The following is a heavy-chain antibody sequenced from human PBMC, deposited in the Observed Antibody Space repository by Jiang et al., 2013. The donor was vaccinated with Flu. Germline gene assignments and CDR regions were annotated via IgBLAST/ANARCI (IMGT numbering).Heavy chain of an antibody. Sequence: LLEVWGRLGAAGGVAETLLCKPLDSPLTTMAMGWVRQAPGKGWSGYSGIRTSGATTYYADSVKGRFTISRGNSKNTLFLQMNSLRPEDTGLYYCAKSDRYCVAMTCYTSFDWWGQGTLVTISS. V-gene: IGHV3-23*01. D-gene: IGHD5/OR15-5a*01. CDR3: AKSDRYCVAMTCYTSFDW. J-gene: IGHJ4*02. CDR2: IRTSGATT. CDR1: DSPLTTMA.